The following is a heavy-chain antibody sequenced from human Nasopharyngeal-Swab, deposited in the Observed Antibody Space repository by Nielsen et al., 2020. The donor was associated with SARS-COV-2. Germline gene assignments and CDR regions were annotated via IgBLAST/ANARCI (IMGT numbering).Heavy chain of an antibody. Sequence: ASVKVSCKASGYTFTSYYMHWVRQAPGQGLEWMGIINPSGGSTSYAQKFQGRVTMTRDTSTSTVYMDLSSLRSEDTAIYYCARAGRITIFEGAYGMDVWDQGTTVTVSS. D-gene: IGHD3-3*01. J-gene: IGHJ6*02. CDR1: GYTFTSYY. V-gene: IGHV1-46*01. CDR2: INPSGGST. CDR3: ARAGRITIFEGAYGMDV.